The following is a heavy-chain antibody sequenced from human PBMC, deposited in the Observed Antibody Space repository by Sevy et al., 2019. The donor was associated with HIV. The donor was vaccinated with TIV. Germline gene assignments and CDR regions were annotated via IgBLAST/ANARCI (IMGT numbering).Heavy chain of an antibody. J-gene: IGHJ4*02. CDR3: ATEFTTSGRAGAFDN. Sequence: GGSLRLSCVTSGFTFRTSGMHWVRQSPGKGLEWVAIISYDETHKNYADSVRGRFSISKDNSKNTLYLQMSSLKTEDTAVYYCATEFTTSGRAGAFDNWGQGTLVTVSS. V-gene: IGHV3-30*03. CDR1: GFTFRTSG. CDR2: ISYDETHK. D-gene: IGHD5-12*01.